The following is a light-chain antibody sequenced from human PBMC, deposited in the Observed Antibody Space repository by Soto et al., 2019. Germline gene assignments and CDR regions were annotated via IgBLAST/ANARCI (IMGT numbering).Light chain of an antibody. CDR1: SSNIESNF. CDR3: VAWDTSLTTTVL. Sequence: QSVLTQPPSVSAAPGQKVIISCSGSSSNIESNFVSWYQQLPGTAPNLLIFDNYKRPSGIPDRFSGSKSGTSATLGITGLQTGDEADYYCVAWDTSLTTTVLFGGGTKLTVL. V-gene: IGLV1-51*01. CDR2: DNY. J-gene: IGLJ2*01.